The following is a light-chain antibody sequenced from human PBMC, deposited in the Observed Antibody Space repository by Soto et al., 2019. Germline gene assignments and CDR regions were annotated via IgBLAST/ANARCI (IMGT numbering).Light chain of an antibody. CDR2: DAS. Sequence: EVVLTQSPCTLSLSPGERATLSCRASQSVSSTHLAWYQQKPGQAPRLLIYDASSRATGIPDRFSGSGSGTDFTLTISSLQPEDFATYYCQQSYSTLWTFGQGTKVDIK. V-gene: IGKV3D-20*02. CDR3: QQSYSTLWT. CDR1: QSVSSTH. J-gene: IGKJ1*01.